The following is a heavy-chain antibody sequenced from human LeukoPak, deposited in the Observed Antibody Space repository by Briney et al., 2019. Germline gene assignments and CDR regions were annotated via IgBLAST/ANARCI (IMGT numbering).Heavy chain of an antibody. V-gene: IGHV4-34*01. D-gene: IGHD2-2*01. CDR3: ARGPYCNSTSCYRAYYYYYYMDV. CDR1: GGSFSGYY. Sequence: AETLSLTCAVYGGSFSGYYWSWIRQPPGKGLEWIGEINHSGSTNYNPYLKSRVTITVDTSKNQFSLKLSYVTAADTAVYYCARGPYCNSTSCYRAYYYYYYMDVWGKGTTVTVSS. CDR2: INHSGST. J-gene: IGHJ6*03.